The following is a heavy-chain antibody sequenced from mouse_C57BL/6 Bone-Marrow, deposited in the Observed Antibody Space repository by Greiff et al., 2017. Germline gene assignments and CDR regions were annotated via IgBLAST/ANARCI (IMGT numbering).Heavy chain of an antibody. CDR2: IHPNSGST. CDR3: ARWRLRRFDY. J-gene: IGHJ2*01. CDR1: GYTFTSYW. D-gene: IGHD2-4*01. Sequence: QLQQPGAELVKPGASVKLSCKASGYTFTSYWMHWVKQRPGQGLEWIGMIHPNSGSTNYNEKVKSKATLTVDKSSSTAYMQLRSLTSEDSAVYYCARWRLRRFDYWGQGTTLTVSS. V-gene: IGHV1-64*01.